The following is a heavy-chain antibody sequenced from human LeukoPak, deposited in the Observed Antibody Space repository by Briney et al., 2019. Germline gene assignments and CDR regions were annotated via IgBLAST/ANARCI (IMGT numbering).Heavy chain of an antibody. CDR3: ARHRSKWLQSSFDY. D-gene: IGHD5-24*01. V-gene: IGHV4-39*01. Sequence: SETLSLTCTVSGGSINSSSYYWGWVRQPPGKGLEWIGSIFYSGNTYDNPSLKSRVTISVDTSKNQFSLKLNSVTAADTAVYYCARHRSKWLQSSFDYWGQGTLVTVSS. CDR2: IFYSGNT. J-gene: IGHJ4*02. CDR1: GGSINSSSYY.